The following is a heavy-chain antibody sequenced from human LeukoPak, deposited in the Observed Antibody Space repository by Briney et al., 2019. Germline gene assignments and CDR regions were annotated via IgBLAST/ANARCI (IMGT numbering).Heavy chain of an antibody. J-gene: IGHJ3*02. CDR3: ARLQTLTTVTNAFDI. V-gene: IGHV1-69*04. CDR1: GGTFSNYA. CDR2: IIPILGIA. Sequence: SVKVSCKASGGTFSNYAISWVRQAPGQGLEWMGRIIPILGIANYAQKFQGRVTITADKSTSTAYMELSSLRSEDTAVYYCARLQTLTTVTNAFDIWGQGTMVTVSS. D-gene: IGHD4-17*01.